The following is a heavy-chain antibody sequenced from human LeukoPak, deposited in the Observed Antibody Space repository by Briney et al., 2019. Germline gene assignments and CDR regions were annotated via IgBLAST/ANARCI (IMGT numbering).Heavy chain of an antibody. CDR2: INHSGST. CDR1: GGSFSGYY. V-gene: IGHV4-34*01. J-gene: IGHJ6*02. D-gene: IGHD3-9*01. Sequence: PSETLSLTCAVYGGSFSGYYWSWIRQPPGKGLEWIGEINHSGSTNYNPSLKSRVTISSDMSKKQFSLHLNSVIAADTAVYYCARWHYDVLTGDYYYGMDVWGQGTTVTVS. CDR3: ARWHYDVLTGDYYYGMDV.